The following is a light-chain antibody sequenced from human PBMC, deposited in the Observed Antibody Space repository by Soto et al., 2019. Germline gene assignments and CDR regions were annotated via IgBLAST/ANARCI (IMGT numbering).Light chain of an antibody. J-gene: IGLJ3*02. Sequence: QSVLTQPPSASGTPGQTVTISSSGSSSNIGSNYVFWYQHLPGTAPKLLIYGNHQRPSGVPDRFSGSRSGTSASLAISGLRPEDEADYYCAVWDDSLSGVVFGGGTKLTVL. CDR2: GNH. V-gene: IGLV1-47*01. CDR1: SSNIGSNY. CDR3: AVWDDSLSGVV.